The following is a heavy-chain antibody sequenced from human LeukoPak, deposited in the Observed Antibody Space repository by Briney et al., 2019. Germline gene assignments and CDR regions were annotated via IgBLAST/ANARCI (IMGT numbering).Heavy chain of an antibody. J-gene: IGHJ4*02. D-gene: IGHD1-7*01. CDR1: GGSLSSYY. CDR2: TYATGRA. CDR3: ARDPPAGTSPY. V-gene: IGHV4-59*01. Sequence: SETLSLTCTVSGGSLSSYYWSWIRQPPGKGLEWIAYTYATGRANYNPPLKSRVTISVDTSKNQFSLELNSVTAADTAVYYCARDPPAGTSPYWGQGALVTVSS.